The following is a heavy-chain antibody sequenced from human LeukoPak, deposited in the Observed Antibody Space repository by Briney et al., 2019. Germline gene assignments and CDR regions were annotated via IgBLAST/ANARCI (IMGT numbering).Heavy chain of an antibody. CDR1: GFTFSSYA. D-gene: IGHD3/OR15-3a*01. V-gene: IGHV3-7*04. Sequence: GSLRLSCAASGFTFSSYAMSWIRQAPGKGLEWVANMRVDGTDIHYVDSVKGRFTISSDNARNSLYLQMNTLRAEDTAVYYCARGRGWTYDSWGRGTLVTVSS. CDR2: MRVDGTDI. J-gene: IGHJ4*02. CDR3: ARGRGWTYDS.